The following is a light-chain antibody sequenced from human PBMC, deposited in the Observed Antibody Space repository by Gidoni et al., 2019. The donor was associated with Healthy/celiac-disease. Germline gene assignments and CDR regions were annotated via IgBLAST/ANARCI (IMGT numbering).Light chain of an antibody. V-gene: IGKV1-39*01. CDR2: AAS. CDR3: QQSYSTPLT. J-gene: IGKJ4*01. Sequence: DIQMTQSPSSLSAAVGDRVTITCRPSQSISSYLNWYQQKPGKAPKLLIYAASSLQSGLPSRFSGSGSGTDFTLTISSLQPEDFATYYCQQSYSTPLTFGGGTKVEIK. CDR1: QSISSY.